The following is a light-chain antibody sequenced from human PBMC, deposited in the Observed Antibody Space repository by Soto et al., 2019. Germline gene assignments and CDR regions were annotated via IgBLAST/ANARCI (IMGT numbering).Light chain of an antibody. Sequence: QSALTQPASVSGSPGQSITISCTGTSSDVGFYNYVSWYQQHPGKAPKLMLYDVANRPSGVSNRFSGSKSGNTASLTISGLQAEDEADYYCSSYTPSITWVFGGGTKLTVL. V-gene: IGLV2-14*01. CDR3: SSYTPSITWV. J-gene: IGLJ3*02. CDR1: SSDVGFYNY. CDR2: DVA.